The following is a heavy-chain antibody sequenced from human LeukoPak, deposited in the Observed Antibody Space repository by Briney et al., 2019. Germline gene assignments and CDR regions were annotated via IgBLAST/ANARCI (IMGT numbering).Heavy chain of an antibody. CDR3: ARDYFTFTSKSYNFFDP. Sequence: ASVKVSCKASGYTFTGYYMHWVRQAPGQGLEWMGWIEPNSGDTNYPEKFQGRITMTRDTSISTAYMELSRPTSDDTAVYFCARDYFTFTSKSYNFFDPWGQGTLVTVSS. CDR2: IEPNSGDT. J-gene: IGHJ5*02. D-gene: IGHD1-20*01. CDR1: GYTFTGYY. V-gene: IGHV1-2*02.